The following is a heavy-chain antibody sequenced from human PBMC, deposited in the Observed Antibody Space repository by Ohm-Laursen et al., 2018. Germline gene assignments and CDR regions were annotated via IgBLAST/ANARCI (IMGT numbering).Heavy chain of an antibody. CDR3: AKDRYMKVTMVDY. CDR2: ISYDGSNK. CDR1: GFTFSSYG. D-gene: IGHD3-10*01. V-gene: IGHV3-30*18. J-gene: IGHJ4*02. Sequence: LSLTCAASGFTFSSYGMHWVRQAPGKGLEWVAVISYDGSNKYYADSVKGRFTISRDNSKNTLYLQMNSLRAEDTAVYYCAKDRYMKVTMVDYWGQGTLVTVSS.